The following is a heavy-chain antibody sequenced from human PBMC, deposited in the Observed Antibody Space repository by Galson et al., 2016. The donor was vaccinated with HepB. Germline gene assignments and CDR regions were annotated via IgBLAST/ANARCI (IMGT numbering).Heavy chain of an antibody. V-gene: IGHV3-23*01. J-gene: IGHJ4*02. D-gene: IGHD4/OR15-4a*01. Sequence: SLRLSCAASGFFFSGRGMSWVRQAPGKGLEWVSGINNGAATTGYAASVKGRFTISRDNSKNTLYLQMNSLRTEDTAVYYCARDDYSGGRGSPDYWGQGTLSPSPQ. CDR1: GFFFSGRG. CDR3: ARDDYSGGRGSPDY. CDR2: INNGAATT.